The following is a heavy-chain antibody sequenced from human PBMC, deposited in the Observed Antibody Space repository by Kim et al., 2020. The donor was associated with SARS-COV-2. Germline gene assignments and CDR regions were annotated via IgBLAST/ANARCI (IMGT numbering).Heavy chain of an antibody. CDR1: GGSISSSNW. CDR2: IYHSGST. D-gene: IGHD1-26*01. CDR3: ARRAVGATKHFDY. V-gene: IGHV4-4*02. Sequence: SETLSLTCAVSGGSISSSNWWSWVRQPPGKGLEWIGEIYHSGSTNYNPSLKGRVTISVDKSKNQFSLKLSSVTAADTAVYYCARRAVGATKHFDYWGQGTLVTVSS. J-gene: IGHJ4*02.